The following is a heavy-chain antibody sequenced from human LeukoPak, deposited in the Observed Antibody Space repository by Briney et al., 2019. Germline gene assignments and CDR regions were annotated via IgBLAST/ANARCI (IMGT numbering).Heavy chain of an antibody. CDR3: TRESALLGVAFDL. CDR2: ISSNGDNT. D-gene: IGHD2-15*01. J-gene: IGHJ3*01. V-gene: IGHV3-64D*06. CDR1: GFPFNTYA. Sequence: GGSLRLSCSASGFPFNTYAIHWVRQAPGKGLEYVAGISSNGDNTDFADSAKGRFTISRDNPKSTLFLQMNSLRAEDTAVYFCTRESALLGVAFDLWGQGTVVTVSS.